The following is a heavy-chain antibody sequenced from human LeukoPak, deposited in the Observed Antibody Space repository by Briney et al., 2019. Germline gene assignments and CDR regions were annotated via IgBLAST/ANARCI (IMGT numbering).Heavy chain of an antibody. Sequence: GGSLRLSCAASGFTFSDYYMSWIRQAPGKGLEWVSYISSGGGTIYYADSVKGRFTISRDNAKNSLFLQMNSLRAEDTAVYYCARDASGSNNWFDPWGQGTLVTVSS. D-gene: IGHD5-12*01. J-gene: IGHJ5*02. V-gene: IGHV3-11*01. CDR1: GFTFSDYY. CDR2: ISSGGGTI. CDR3: ARDASGSNNWFDP.